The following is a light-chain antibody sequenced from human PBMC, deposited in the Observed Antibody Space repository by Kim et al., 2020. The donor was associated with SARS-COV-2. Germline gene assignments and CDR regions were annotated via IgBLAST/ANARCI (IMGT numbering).Light chain of an antibody. CDR2: YDS. CDR1: SIGSKS. V-gene: IGLV3-21*04. J-gene: IGLJ2*01. CDR3: QVWDSSSDHRVV. Sequence: PGKTARVYCGGNSIGSKSVHWSQQKSGQAPVLVIYYDSDRPSGIPERFSGSNSGNTATLTISRVEAGDEADYYCQVWDSSSDHRVVFGGGTQLTVL.